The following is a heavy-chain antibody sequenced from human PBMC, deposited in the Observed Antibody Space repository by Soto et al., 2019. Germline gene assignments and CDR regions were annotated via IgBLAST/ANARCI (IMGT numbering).Heavy chain of an antibody. V-gene: IGHV1-69*13. CDR1: GGTFSSYA. J-gene: IGHJ6*02. CDR2: IIPIFGTA. Sequence: SVKVSCKASGGTFSSYAISWVRQAPGQGLEWMGGIIPIFGTANYAQKFQGRVTITADESTSTAYMELSSLRSEDTAVYYCARRLKQTSNLDIVVVPAATYYYYGMDVWG. CDR3: ARRLKQTSNLDIVVVPAATYYYYGMDV. D-gene: IGHD2-2*03.